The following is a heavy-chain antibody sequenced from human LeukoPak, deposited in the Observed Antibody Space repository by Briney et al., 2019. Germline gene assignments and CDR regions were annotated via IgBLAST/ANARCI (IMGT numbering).Heavy chain of an antibody. J-gene: IGHJ4*02. CDR3: ARNPDYGDPE. V-gene: IGHV3-11*01. D-gene: IGHD4-17*01. CDR1: GFTFSYHY. CDR2: ITSSGSIT. Sequence: PGGSLRLSCTASGFTFSYHYMSWVRLSPGKGLEWLSYITSSGSITDYADSVKGRFTISRDNAKNTMFLQMNSLSPEDTAVYYCARNPDYGDPEWGQGTLVTVSS.